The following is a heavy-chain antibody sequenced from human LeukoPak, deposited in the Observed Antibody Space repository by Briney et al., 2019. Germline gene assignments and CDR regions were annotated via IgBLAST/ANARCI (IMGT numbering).Heavy chain of an antibody. V-gene: IGHV4-59*01. D-gene: IGHD3-22*01. CDR3: VTGGGWLPDY. J-gene: IGHJ4*02. Sequence: SETLSLTCTVSGGSISSYYCNWFRQPPGKGLEWIGYIYNSVTTNYNPSLKSRVTISVDMSKNQFSLRLSSVTATDTAVYYCVTGGGWLPDYWGQGTLVTVST. CDR1: GGSISSYY. CDR2: IYNSVTT.